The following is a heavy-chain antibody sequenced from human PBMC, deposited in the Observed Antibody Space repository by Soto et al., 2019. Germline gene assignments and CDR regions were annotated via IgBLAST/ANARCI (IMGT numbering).Heavy chain of an antibody. J-gene: IGHJ3*02. CDR3: AKEFQFHTAAGPGFAFDI. V-gene: IGHV3-30*18. Sequence: GGSLRLSCAAPGFTFSSYGMHWVRQAPGKGLEWVAVISYDGSNKYYADSVKGRFTISRDNSKNTLYLQMNSLRAEDTAVYYCAKEFQFHTAAGPGFAFDIWGQGTMVTVSS. D-gene: IGHD6-13*01. CDR1: GFTFSSYG. CDR2: ISYDGSNK.